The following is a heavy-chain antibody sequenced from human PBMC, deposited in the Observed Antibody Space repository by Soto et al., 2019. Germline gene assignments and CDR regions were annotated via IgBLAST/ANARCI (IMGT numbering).Heavy chain of an antibody. J-gene: IGHJ4*02. V-gene: IGHV4-39*01. CDR1: GGSIRSNIYY. Sequence: QLQLQESGPGLVKPSETLSLTCSVSGGSIRSNIYYWGWIRQPPGKGLEWIATVHYSGSTYYTPSLKSRVNXPXXXSXXQFSLRLNSVTAADTAVYYCARQHYYDSSGYYTWNWGQGTLVTVSS. CDR2: VHYSGST. CDR3: ARQHYYDSSGYYTWN. D-gene: IGHD3-22*01.